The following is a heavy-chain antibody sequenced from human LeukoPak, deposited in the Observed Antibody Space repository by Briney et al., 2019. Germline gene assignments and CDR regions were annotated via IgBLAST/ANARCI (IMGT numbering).Heavy chain of an antibody. V-gene: IGHV7-4-1*02. Sequence: ASVKVSCKASGYTFTNYAMNWVRQAPGQGLEWMGWINTNTGNPTYAQGFTGRFVFSLDTSVSTAYLQISSLKAEDTAVYYCARADPDYGDYFLLGYWGQGTLVTVSS. D-gene: IGHD4-17*01. CDR3: ARADPDYGDYFLLGY. J-gene: IGHJ4*02. CDR1: GYTFTNYA. CDR2: INTNTGNP.